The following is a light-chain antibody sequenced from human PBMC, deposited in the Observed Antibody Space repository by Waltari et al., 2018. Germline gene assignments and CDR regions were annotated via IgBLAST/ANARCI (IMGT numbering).Light chain of an antibody. CDR2: TVS. J-gene: IGKJ1*01. V-gene: IGKV1-12*01. CDR3: QQASGLPWT. Sequence: DIQMTQSPSSVSASVGDRVTITCRASQDISNWLAWYQQKSGKAPKLLIHTVSTLQIGVPPRFSGSGSGTDCTLTISSLQPEDFATYFCQQASGLPWTFGQGTKVEIK. CDR1: QDISNW.